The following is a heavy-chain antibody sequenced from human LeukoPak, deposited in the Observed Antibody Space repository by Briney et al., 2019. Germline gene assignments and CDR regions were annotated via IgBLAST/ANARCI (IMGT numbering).Heavy chain of an antibody. J-gene: IGHJ4*02. CDR2: IWYDGSNK. CDR3: ARIRDGYNYLAY. CDR1: GFTFSSYG. Sequence: PGRSLRLSCAASGFTFSSYGMDWVRQAPGKGLEWVAVIWYDGSNKYYADSVKGRFTISRDNSKNTLYLQMNSLRAEDTAVYYCARIRDGYNYLAYWGQGTLVTVSS. V-gene: IGHV3-33*01. D-gene: IGHD5-24*01.